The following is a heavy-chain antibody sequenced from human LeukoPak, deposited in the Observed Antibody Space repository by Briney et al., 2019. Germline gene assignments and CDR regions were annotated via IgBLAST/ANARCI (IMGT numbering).Heavy chain of an antibody. J-gene: IGHJ4*02. Sequence: GESLKISCKGSGYSFTSYWIGWVRQMPGKGLEWMGIIYPGDSDTRYSPSFQGQVTISADTSNSTAYLQWTSLKASDTAMYYCARLTSINLFHYWGQGTLVAVSS. CDR3: ARLTSINLFHY. CDR2: IYPGDSDT. CDR1: GYSFTSYW. V-gene: IGHV5-51*01. D-gene: IGHD1-14*01.